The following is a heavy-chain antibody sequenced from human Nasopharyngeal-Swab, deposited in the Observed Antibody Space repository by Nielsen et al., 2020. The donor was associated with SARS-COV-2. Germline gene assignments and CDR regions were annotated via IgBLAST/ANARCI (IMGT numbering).Heavy chain of an antibody. D-gene: IGHD2-2*01. Sequence: SETLSLTCTVSGGSISSSSYYWGWIRQPPGKGLEWIGSIYYSGSTYYNPSLKSRVTMSVDTSKNQFSLKLSSVTAADTAVYYCARQHQLLGDYWGQGTLVTVSS. CDR3: ARQHQLLGDY. CDR2: IYYSGST. V-gene: IGHV4-39*01. J-gene: IGHJ4*02. CDR1: GGSISSSSYY.